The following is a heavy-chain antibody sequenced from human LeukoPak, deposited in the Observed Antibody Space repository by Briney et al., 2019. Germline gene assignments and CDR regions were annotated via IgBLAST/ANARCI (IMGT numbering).Heavy chain of an antibody. CDR1: GFTFSSYG. CDR2: ISYDGSNK. V-gene: IGHV3-30*18. Sequence: GRSLRLSCAASGFTFSSYGMHWVRQAPGKGLEWVAVISYDGSNKYYADSVKGRFTISRDNSKNTLYLQMNSLRAEDTAVYYCAKDPPERYYDSRGYLPYYFDYGGQGPLVTVSS. D-gene: IGHD3-22*01. CDR3: AKDPPERYYDSRGYLPYYFDY. J-gene: IGHJ4*02.